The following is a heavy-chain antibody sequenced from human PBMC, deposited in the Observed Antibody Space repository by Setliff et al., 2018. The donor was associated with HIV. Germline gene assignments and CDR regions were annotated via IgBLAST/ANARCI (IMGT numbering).Heavy chain of an antibody. CDR1: GGSISSNW. V-gene: IGHV4-4*02. D-gene: IGHD3-22*01. Sequence: TSETLSLTCAVSGGSISSNWWSWARQSPGKGLEWIGEIYHSGSTHYNPSLQSRVTISVDKSKSQFSLKLNSVTAADTAVYYCARSRTSSGYYGVTGYGMDVWGQGTTVTVSS. CDR2: IYHSGST. J-gene: IGHJ6*02. CDR3: ARSRTSSGYYGVTGYGMDV.